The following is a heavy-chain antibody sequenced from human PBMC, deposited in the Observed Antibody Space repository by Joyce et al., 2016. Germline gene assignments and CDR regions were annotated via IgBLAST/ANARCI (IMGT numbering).Heavy chain of an antibody. J-gene: IGHJ2*01. Sequence: EVQLVQSGGEVKKPGDSLKISCKGSGYSFKRQWIGWVRQMPGKGLEGMGIIYPGDSDARYRPSCQGQVTISAAKSTSTAYLQWSSLKASDTAMYYCARQAGRGGACYSYWYFDLWGRGTLVTVSS. CDR2: IYPGDSDA. CDR3: ARQAGRGGACYSYWYFDL. D-gene: IGHD2-15*01. V-gene: IGHV5-51*01. CDR1: GYSFKRQW.